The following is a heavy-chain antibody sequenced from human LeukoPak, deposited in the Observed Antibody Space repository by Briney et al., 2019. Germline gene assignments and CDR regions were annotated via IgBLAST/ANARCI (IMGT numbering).Heavy chain of an antibody. CDR1: GYTFSDYY. D-gene: IGHD6-13*01. V-gene: IGHV1-2*02. Sequence: ASVKVSCKASGYTFSDYYIHWLRQAPGQGLEWMGWIDPNTGVTDYPQKFQGRVTLTRDTSIGTAFMDLSRLTFNDTAVYLCAREISPGYSSSSDVWGQGTTVTVSS. CDR2: IDPNTGVT. J-gene: IGHJ6*02. CDR3: AREISPGYSSSSDV.